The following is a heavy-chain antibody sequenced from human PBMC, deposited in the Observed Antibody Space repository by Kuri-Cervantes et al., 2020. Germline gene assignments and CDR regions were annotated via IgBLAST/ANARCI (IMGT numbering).Heavy chain of an antibody. CDR3: ARAPYPLLSPGHDAFDI. CDR1: GGSFSGYY. CDR2: INHSGST. Sequence: SETLSLTCAVYGGSFSGYYWSWIRQPPGKGLEWIGEINHSGSTNYNPSLKSRVTISVDTSKNQFSLKLSSVTAADTAVYYCARAPYPLLSPGHDAFDIWGQGTLVTVSS. V-gene: IGHV4-34*01. J-gene: IGHJ3*02. D-gene: IGHD2-2*01.